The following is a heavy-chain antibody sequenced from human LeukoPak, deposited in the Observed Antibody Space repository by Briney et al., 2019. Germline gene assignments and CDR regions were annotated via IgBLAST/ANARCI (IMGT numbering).Heavy chain of an antibody. D-gene: IGHD6-19*01. J-gene: IGHJ6*02. CDR3: ARHGPHSSGWYGGYYYGMDV. V-gene: IGHV4-59*08. CDR2: MYYSGTT. CDR1: GASVSSFY. Sequence: SETLSLTCTVSGASVSSFYWNWIRQPPGKGLEWIGSMYYSGTTNYDPSFKSRVTISLDTSKNQFSLKLSSVTAADTAVYYCARHGPHSSGWYGGYYYGMDVWGQGTTVTVSS.